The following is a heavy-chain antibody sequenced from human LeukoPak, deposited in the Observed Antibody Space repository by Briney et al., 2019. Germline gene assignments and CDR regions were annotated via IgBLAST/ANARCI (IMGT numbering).Heavy chain of an antibody. Sequence: GGSLRLSCIVSGFTVSSNSMSWVRQAPGKGLEWVANIRQDGSEIYYVDSVKGRFTISRDNAKNSLFLQMNSLRAEDTAIYYCARDKIVGATYFDYWGQGTLVTVSS. D-gene: IGHD1-26*01. CDR2: IRQDGSEI. CDR3: ARDKIVGATYFDY. J-gene: IGHJ4*02. CDR1: GFTVSSNS. V-gene: IGHV3-7*01.